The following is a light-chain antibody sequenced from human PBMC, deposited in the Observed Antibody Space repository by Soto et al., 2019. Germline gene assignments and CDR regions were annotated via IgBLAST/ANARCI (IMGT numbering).Light chain of an antibody. J-gene: IGKJ1*01. Sequence: DIPMTQSPFTLSASVGDRVTITCRASQSVSTRLAWHQQKPGKAPKVLIYDASNLETGVPSRFSGSGSGREFTLTISSLQPDDFATYYCQQYYDYPWTFGQGTKVEIK. CDR3: QQYYDYPWT. V-gene: IGKV1-5*01. CDR2: DAS. CDR1: QSVSTR.